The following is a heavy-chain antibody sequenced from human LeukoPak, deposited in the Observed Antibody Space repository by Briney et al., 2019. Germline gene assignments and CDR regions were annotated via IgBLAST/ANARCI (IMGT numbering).Heavy chain of an antibody. CDR2: MNPNSGNT. D-gene: IGHD3-22*01. CDR1: GYTFTSYD. J-gene: IGHJ4*02. Sequence: ASVKVSCKASGYTFTSYDINWVRQATGQGLEWMGWMNPNSGNTGYAQKFQGRVTMTRNTSISTAYMELSSLRSEDTAVYYCARSQTYYYDSSGPGFDYWGQGTLVTVSS. V-gene: IGHV1-8*01. CDR3: ARSQTYYYDSSGPGFDY.